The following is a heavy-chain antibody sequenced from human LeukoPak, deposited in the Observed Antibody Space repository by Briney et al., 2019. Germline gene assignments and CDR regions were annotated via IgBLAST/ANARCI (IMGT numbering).Heavy chain of an antibody. D-gene: IGHD3-10*01. Sequence: PGGSLTLSCEASGFTFSTHWMHWVRQVPGKGLVWVARIRGDGCDTNYADSVRGRFTISRDNVKNTLYLQMSGLRADDTAVYYCARDLVLGSGSYDYWGQGTLVTVSS. CDR2: IRGDGCDT. CDR1: GFTFSTHW. J-gene: IGHJ4*02. V-gene: IGHV3-74*01. CDR3: ARDLVLGSGSYDY.